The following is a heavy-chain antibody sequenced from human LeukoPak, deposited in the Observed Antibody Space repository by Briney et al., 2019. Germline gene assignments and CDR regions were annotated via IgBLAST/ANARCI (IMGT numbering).Heavy chain of an antibody. CDR1: GGSISSGGYY. V-gene: IGHV4-30-2*01. Sequence: PSETLSLTCTVSGGSISSGGYYWSWIRQPPGKGLEWIGYIYHSGSTYYNPSLKSRVTISVDRSKNQFSLKLSSVTAADTAVYYCARGRRGKDFDYWGQGTLVTVSS. J-gene: IGHJ4*02. CDR3: ARGRRGKDFDY. CDR2: IYHSGST.